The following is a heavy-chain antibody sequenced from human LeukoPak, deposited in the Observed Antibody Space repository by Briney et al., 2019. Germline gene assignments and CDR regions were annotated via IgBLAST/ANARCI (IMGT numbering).Heavy chain of an antibody. D-gene: IGHD6-19*01. Sequence: ASVKVTCKASGYTFTSYDIHWVRQATGQGLEWMGWMNPNSGNTGYAQKFQGRVTMTRNTSISTAYMELSSLRSEDTAVYYCARASGWIDFDYWGQGTLVTVSS. CDR1: GYTFTSYD. J-gene: IGHJ4*02. V-gene: IGHV1-8*01. CDR2: MNPNSGNT. CDR3: ARASGWIDFDY.